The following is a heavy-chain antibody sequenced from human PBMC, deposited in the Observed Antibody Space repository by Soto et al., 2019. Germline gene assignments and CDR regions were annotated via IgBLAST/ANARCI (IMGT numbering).Heavy chain of an antibody. CDR3: AKTHTRPNWVDP. J-gene: IGHJ5*02. CDR2: ISGSGGST. Sequence: EVQLLESGGGLVQPGGSLRLSCAASGFTFSSYAMSWVRQAPGKGLEWVSAISGSGGSTYYADSVKGRFTISRDNSKNTLYRQMNSLRAEDTAVYYCAKTHTRPNWVDPWCQGTLVTVSS. CDR1: GFTFSSYA. D-gene: IGHD3-3*01. V-gene: IGHV3-23*01.